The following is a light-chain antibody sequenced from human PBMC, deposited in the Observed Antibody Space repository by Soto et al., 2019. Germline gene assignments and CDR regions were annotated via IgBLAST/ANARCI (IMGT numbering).Light chain of an antibody. CDR1: QGISSR. V-gene: IGKV1-12*01. Sequence: DMERVQSRASVSAFVGGRGTMTCRASQGISSRLAWYQQKLGKAPNLLIYAASQLQSGVPSRFSGSGSGTDFTLTINSLQPEDSATYYCQQTNSFPITSGKGPRREI. CDR2: AAS. J-gene: IGKJ5*01. CDR3: QQTNSFPIT.